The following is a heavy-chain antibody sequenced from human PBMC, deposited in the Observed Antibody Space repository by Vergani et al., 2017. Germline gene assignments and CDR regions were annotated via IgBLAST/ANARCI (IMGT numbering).Heavy chain of an antibody. CDR2: INPNSGGT. J-gene: IGHJ4*02. CDR3: ARRHYYDSSGYYPFDY. CDR1: GYTFTGYY. D-gene: IGHD3-22*01. Sequence: QVQLVQSGAEVKKPGASVKVPCKASGYTFTGYYMHWVRQAPGQGLEWMGWINPNSGGTNYAQKFQGRVTMTRDTSISTAYMELSRLRSDDTAVYYCARRHYYDSSGYYPFDYWGQGTLVTVSS. V-gene: IGHV1-2*02.